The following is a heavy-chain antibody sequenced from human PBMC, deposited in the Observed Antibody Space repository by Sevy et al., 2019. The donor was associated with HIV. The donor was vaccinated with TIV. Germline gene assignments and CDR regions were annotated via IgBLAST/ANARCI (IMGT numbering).Heavy chain of an antibody. CDR3: ARDHVKDGDLGDYYYYAFDV. CDR2: ISGSDSTI. CDR1: GFTFSDYY. Sequence: GGSLRLSCAASGFTFSDYYMIWIRQAPGKGLEWISYISGSDSTIYYADSVKGRFTISRDNARNSLYLQMNSLRAEDTAVYYCARDHVKDGDLGDYYYYAFDVWGQGTTVTVSS. D-gene: IGHD4-17*01. V-gene: IGHV3-11*01. J-gene: IGHJ6*02.